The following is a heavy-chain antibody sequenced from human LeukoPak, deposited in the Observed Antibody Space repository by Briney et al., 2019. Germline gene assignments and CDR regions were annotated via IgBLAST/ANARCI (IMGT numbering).Heavy chain of an antibody. CDR3: ITLIGYCSGGSCYSDAFDI. Sequence: GGSLRLSCAASGFTFSNAWMSWVRQAPGKGLEWVGRIKSKTDGGTTDYAAPVKGRFTISRDDSKNTLYLQMNSLKTEDTAVYYCITLIGYCSGGSCYSDAFDIWGQGTMVTVSS. CDR1: GFTFSNAW. J-gene: IGHJ3*02. D-gene: IGHD2-15*01. V-gene: IGHV3-15*01. CDR2: IKSKTDGGTT.